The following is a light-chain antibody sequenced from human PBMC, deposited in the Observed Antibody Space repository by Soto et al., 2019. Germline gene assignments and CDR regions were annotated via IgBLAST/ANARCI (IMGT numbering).Light chain of an antibody. V-gene: IGKV1-39*01. CDR1: QTINKY. CDR2: GAS. J-gene: IGKJ1*01. CDR3: HHTHSAPWK. Sequence: DIQMTQSPSSLSASVGDRVTITCRASQTINKYLNWYQQKPGKVPKVLIYGASNLQSGAPSRFSGSGSGTDFTHTLSSLKPEDFAIYYCHHTHSAPWKLGQGTKLEIK.